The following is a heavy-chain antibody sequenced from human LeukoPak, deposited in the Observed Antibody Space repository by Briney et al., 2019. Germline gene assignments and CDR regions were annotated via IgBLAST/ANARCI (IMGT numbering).Heavy chain of an antibody. V-gene: IGHV3-23*01. CDR2: ISRGVGTT. Sequence: PGGSLRLSCAASGFTFSSYDLSWVRQAPGKGLECVAAISRGVGTTYYADSVKGRFTISRDNSKNTLYLQMNDLRAEDTAVYYCAAGGSGSLDYWGQGTLVTVSS. J-gene: IGHJ4*02. CDR3: AAGGSGSLDY. CDR1: GFTFSSYD. D-gene: IGHD1-26*01.